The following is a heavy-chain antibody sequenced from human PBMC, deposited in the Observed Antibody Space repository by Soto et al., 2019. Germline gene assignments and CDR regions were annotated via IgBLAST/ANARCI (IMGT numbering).Heavy chain of an antibody. CDR3: AKDRYYGSGSYDY. V-gene: IGHV3-23*01. J-gene: IGHJ4*02. CDR2: ISGSGDST. CDR1: GFTFSNYA. Sequence: SLRLSCAASGFTFSNYAMSWVRQAPGKGLEWVSAISGSGDSTYYADSVKGRFTISRDNSKNTLFLQMNSLRAEDTAVYYCAKDRYYGSGSYDYWGQGTLVTVSS. D-gene: IGHD3-10*01.